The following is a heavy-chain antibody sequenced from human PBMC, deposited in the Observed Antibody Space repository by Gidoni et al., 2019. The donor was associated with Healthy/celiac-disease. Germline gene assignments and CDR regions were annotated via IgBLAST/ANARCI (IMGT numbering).Heavy chain of an antibody. D-gene: IGHD1-26*01. V-gene: IGHV3-73*02. Sequence: EVQLVESGGGLVQPGGSLKPSCAASVFTFSGSAMHWVRQASGKGLEWVGRIRSKANSYATAYAASVKGRFTISRDDSKNTAYLQMNSLKTEDTAVYYCTSSGSYHYWGQGTLVTVSS. J-gene: IGHJ4*02. CDR2: IRSKANSYAT. CDR3: TSSGSYHY. CDR1: VFTFSGSA.